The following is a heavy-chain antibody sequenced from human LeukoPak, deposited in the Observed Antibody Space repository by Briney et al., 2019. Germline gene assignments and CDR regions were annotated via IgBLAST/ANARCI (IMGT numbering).Heavy chain of an antibody. J-gene: IGHJ6*02. CDR2: ISSSSSYI. CDR3: ASEPSSGFSLYYYYGMHV. V-gene: IGHV3-21*04. D-gene: IGHD6-19*01. Sequence: GGSLRLYCAASGFTFSSYSMNWVRQAPGKGLEWVSSISSSSSYIYYADSAKGRFTISRDNSKNTMYLQMNSLRAEDTAVYYCASEPSSGFSLYYYYGMHVWGQGTTVTVSS. CDR1: GFTFSSYS.